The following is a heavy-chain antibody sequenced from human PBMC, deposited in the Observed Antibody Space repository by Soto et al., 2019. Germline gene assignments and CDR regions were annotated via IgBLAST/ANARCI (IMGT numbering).Heavy chain of an antibody. J-gene: IGHJ4*02. Sequence: PSETLSLTCTVSGGSISSYYWSWIRQPPGKGLEWIGYIYYSGSTNYNPSLKSRVTISVDTSKNQFSLKLSSVTAADTAVYYCARDRNNRNESPDYWGQGAVVTVSS. V-gene: IGHV4-59*01. CDR3: ARDRNNRNESPDY. CDR1: GGSISSYY. D-gene: IGHD1-20*01. CDR2: IYYSGST.